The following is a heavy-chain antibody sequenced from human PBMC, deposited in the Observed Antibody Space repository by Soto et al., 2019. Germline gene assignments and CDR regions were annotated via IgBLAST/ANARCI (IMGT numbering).Heavy chain of an antibody. CDR2: INSDGSST. CDR1: GFTFSNYW. J-gene: IGHJ5*02. D-gene: IGHD2-2*02. Sequence: PGGSLRLSCAASGFTFSNYWMHWVRQVPGKGLVWVSRINSDGSSTNYADSVKGRFTIFRDNAENTVYLQMNSLRAEDTAAYYCARDHCTTSTCYTVWFDPWGQGTLVTVSS. V-gene: IGHV3-74*01. CDR3: ARDHCTTSTCYTVWFDP.